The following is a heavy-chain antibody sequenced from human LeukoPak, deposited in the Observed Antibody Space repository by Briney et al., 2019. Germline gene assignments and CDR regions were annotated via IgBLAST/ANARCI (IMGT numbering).Heavy chain of an antibody. Sequence: ASVKVSCKASGYTFTSYYMHWVRQAPGQGLEWMGLINPSGGSTSYAQKFQGRVTMTRDTSTSTVYMELSSLRSEDTAVYYCARDGGGTAAIVVVPAALDAFDIWGQGIMVTVSS. CDR2: INPSGGST. V-gene: IGHV1-46*01. CDR1: GYTFTSYY. CDR3: ARDGGGTAAIVVVPAALDAFDI. D-gene: IGHD2-2*01. J-gene: IGHJ3*02.